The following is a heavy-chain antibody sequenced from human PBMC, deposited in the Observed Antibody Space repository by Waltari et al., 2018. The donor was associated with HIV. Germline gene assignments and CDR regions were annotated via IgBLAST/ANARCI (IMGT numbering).Heavy chain of an antibody. J-gene: IGHJ6*02. CDR3: ARDLGASNNYYYGMDV. CDR2: ISSSGSYI. V-gene: IGHV3-21*01. Sequence: EVQLVEYGGGVVKPGGSLRLSCAASGFTFSIYSMNWIRQAPVKGLELFSSISSSGSYIYYKDSVKGRFTISRDNSLYLQMNSLRADDTAVYYCARDLGASNNYYYGMDVWGQGTTVTVSS. D-gene: IGHD3-16*01. CDR1: GFTFSIYS.